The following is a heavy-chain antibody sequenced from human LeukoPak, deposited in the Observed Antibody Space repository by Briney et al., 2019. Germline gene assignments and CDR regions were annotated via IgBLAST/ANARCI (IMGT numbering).Heavy chain of an antibody. CDR3: ATDYYGYFDH. Sequence: GGSLRLSCAASGFTFSNDCMNWVRQAPGKGLEWVANVKQDGSEKYYVGSVKGRFTISRDNAKNSLYLEMNSLRAEDTAVYYCATDYYGYFDHWGQGALVTVSS. CDR2: VKQDGSEK. CDR1: GFTFSNDC. J-gene: IGHJ4*02. V-gene: IGHV3-7*03. D-gene: IGHD3-10*01.